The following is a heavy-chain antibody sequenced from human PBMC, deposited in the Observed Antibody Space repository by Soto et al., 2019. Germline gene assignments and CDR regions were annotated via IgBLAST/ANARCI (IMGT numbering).Heavy chain of an antibody. CDR3: ARDYYGMDV. V-gene: IGHV4-30-2*06. Sequence: SETLSLTCTVSGGSISSGGYSWTWIRQSPGKGXGWXGYXXXXXSXXXNPSLKSRVTISVDRSKNQFSLNVTSVTAADTAVYYCARDYYGMDVWGQGTTVTVSS. CDR1: GGSISSGGYS. CDR2: XXXXXSX. J-gene: IGHJ6*02.